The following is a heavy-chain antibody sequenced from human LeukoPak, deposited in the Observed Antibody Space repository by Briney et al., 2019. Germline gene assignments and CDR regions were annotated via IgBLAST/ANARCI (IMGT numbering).Heavy chain of an antibody. CDR2: IHAGDSET. Sequence: HGESLKISCEGSGYDFTDYWIAWVRQLPGKGLEYMGIIHAGDSETRYSPSFQGQVTMSADKSISIAYLQWSGLKASDTAMYYCARVGKGSYPRNYFDYWGQGTLVTVSS. D-gene: IGHD1-26*01. V-gene: IGHV5-51*01. CDR3: ARVGKGSYPRNYFDY. J-gene: IGHJ4*02. CDR1: GYDFTDYW.